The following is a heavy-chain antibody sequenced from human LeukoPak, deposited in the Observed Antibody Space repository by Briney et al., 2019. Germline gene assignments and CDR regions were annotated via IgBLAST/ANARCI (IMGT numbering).Heavy chain of an antibody. J-gene: IGHJ4*02. CDR3: TKNRILDDTGSWYAY. V-gene: IGHV3-23*01. Sequence: PGGSLRLSCGASGFTFRTYAMSWVRQAPGKGLEWVSGISDGGGRTFYAESVKGRFTVSRDNSKNTLYLRMNSLRAEDTAIYYCTKNRILDDTGSWYAYWGQGTLVTVSS. D-gene: IGHD6-13*01. CDR2: ISDGGGRT. CDR1: GFTFRTYA.